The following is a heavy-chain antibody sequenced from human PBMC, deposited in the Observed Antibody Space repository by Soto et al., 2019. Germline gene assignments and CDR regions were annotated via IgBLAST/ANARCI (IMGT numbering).Heavy chain of an antibody. CDR1: GYTFTSYG. J-gene: IGHJ4*02. CDR3: ARDLDVDTAMVWHY. CDR2: ISAYNGNT. D-gene: IGHD5-18*01. Sequence: GASVKVSCKASGYTFTSYGISWVRQAPGQGLEWMGWISAYNGNTNYAQKLQGRVTMTTDTSTSTAYMELRSLRSDDTAVYYCARDLDVDTAMVWHYWGQGTLVTVSS. V-gene: IGHV1-18*01.